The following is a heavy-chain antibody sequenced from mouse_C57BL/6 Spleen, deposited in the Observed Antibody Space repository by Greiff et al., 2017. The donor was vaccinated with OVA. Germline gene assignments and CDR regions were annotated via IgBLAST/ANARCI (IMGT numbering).Heavy chain of an antibody. CDR3: ARQYGSSYRLYAMDY. CDR2: ISNGGGST. V-gene: IGHV5-12*01. J-gene: IGHJ4*01. CDR1: GFTFSDYY. Sequence: EVQLVESGGGLVQPGGSLKLSCAASGFTFSDYYMYWVRQTPEKRLEWVAYISNGGGSTYYPDTVKGRFTISRDNAKNTLYLQMSRLKSEDTAMYYCARQYGSSYRLYAMDYWGQGTSVTVSS. D-gene: IGHD1-1*01.